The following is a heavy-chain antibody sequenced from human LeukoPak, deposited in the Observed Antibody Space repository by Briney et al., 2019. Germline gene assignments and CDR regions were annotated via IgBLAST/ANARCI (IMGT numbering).Heavy chain of an antibody. CDR3: AKGGYGGHYYYMDV. CDR2: ISGSGGST. D-gene: IGHD4-23*01. Sequence: GGSLRLSCAASGFTFSSYAMSWVRQAPGKGLEWVSAISGSGGSTYYADSVKGRFTISRDNSKNTLYLQMNSLRAEDTALYYCAKGGYGGHYYYMDVWGKGTTVTVSS. CDR1: GFTFSSYA. V-gene: IGHV3-23*01. J-gene: IGHJ6*03.